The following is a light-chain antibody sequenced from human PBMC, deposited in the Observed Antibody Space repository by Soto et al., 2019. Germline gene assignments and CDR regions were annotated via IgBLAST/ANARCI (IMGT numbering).Light chain of an antibody. CDR2: GAS. CDR1: QSVSSN. Sequence: EIVMTQSPATLSVSPGERATLSCRASQSVSSNLAWYEQKPGQAPRLLIFGASTRATGIPARFSGSGSGTAFTLTISSLKSEDFAVYYCQQYNTWPPITFGPATRLDIK. CDR3: QQYNTWPPIT. V-gene: IGKV3-15*01. J-gene: IGKJ5*01.